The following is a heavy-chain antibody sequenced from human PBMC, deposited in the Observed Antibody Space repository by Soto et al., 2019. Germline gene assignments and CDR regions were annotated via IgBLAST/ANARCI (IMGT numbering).Heavy chain of an antibody. D-gene: IGHD3-9*01. CDR3: AREYIAYYDILTGLFRENWFDP. J-gene: IGHJ5*02. CDR2: IYYSGST. Sequence: QVQLQESGPGLVKPSQTLSLTCTVSGGSISSGGYYWSWIRQHPGKGLEWIGYIYYSGSTYYNPSLKSRVTISVDTSKNQFSLKLSSVTTADTAVYYCAREYIAYYDILTGLFRENWFDPWGQGTLVTVSS. CDR1: GGSISSGGYY. V-gene: IGHV4-31*03.